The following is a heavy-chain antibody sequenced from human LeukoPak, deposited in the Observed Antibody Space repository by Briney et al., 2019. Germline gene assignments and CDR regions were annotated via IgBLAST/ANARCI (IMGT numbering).Heavy chain of an antibody. Sequence: GGSLRPSCAASGFTFSSYWMSWVRQAPGKGLEWVANIKQDGSEKYYVDSVKGRFTISRDNAKNSLYLQMNSLRAEDTAVYYCARRPTDIVVVPAAGGLNYYYYMDVWGKGTTVTVS. CDR1: GFTFSSYW. D-gene: IGHD2-2*01. V-gene: IGHV3-7*01. CDR2: IKQDGSEK. CDR3: ARRPTDIVVVPAAGGLNYYYYMDV. J-gene: IGHJ6*03.